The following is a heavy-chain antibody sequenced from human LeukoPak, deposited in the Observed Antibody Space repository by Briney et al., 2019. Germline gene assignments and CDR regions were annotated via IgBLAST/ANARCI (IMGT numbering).Heavy chain of an antibody. CDR3: ARAVAAAECLFDY. Sequence: SETLSLTCTVSGGSISSGSYYWSWIRRPAGKGLEWIGRIYTSGSTNYNPSLQSRVTISVDTSKNQFSLKLSSVTAADTAVYYCARAVAAAECLFDYWGQGTLVTVSS. J-gene: IGHJ4*02. CDR2: IYTSGST. V-gene: IGHV4-61*02. D-gene: IGHD6-13*01. CDR1: GGSISSGSYY.